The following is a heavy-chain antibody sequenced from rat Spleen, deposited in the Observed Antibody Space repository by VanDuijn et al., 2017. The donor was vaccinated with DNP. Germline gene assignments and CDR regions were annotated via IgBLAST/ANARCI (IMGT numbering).Heavy chain of an antibody. D-gene: IGHD1-1*01. Sequence: EVQLVESGGGLVQPGRSLKLSCTASGFTFSDYYMAWVRQAPTKGLEWVASISYDGSSTYYRDSVKGRFTISRDNAKSSLYLQMDSLRSEDTATYYCAKDRSYYYSGDYFVYWGQGVMVTVSS. J-gene: IGHJ2*01. CDR3: AKDRSYYYSGDYFVY. V-gene: IGHV5-20*01. CDR1: GFTFSDYY. CDR2: ISYDGSST.